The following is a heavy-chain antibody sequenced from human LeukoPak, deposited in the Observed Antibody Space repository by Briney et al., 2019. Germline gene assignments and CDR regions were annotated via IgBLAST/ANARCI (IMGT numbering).Heavy chain of an antibody. J-gene: IGHJ4*02. V-gene: IGHV3-30-3*02. CDR1: GFTFSTYA. Sequence: GGSLRLSCAASGFTFSTYAMHWVRQAPGKGLEWVAVISYDGSNKYYADSVKGRFTISRDNAKNSLYLQMNSLRAEDTAVYYCAKLGRNYFDYWGQGTLVTVSS. CDR2: ISYDGSNK. CDR3: AKLGRNYFDY. D-gene: IGHD3-10*01.